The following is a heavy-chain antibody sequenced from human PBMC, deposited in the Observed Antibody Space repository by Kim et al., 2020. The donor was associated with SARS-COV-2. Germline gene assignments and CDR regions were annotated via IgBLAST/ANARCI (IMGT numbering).Heavy chain of an antibody. CDR2: IIPIFGTA. CDR3: ARPSDIVVVPAYPYYYYYGMDV. V-gene: IGHV1-69*13. D-gene: IGHD2-2*01. CDR1: GGTFSSYA. Sequence: SVKVSCKASGGTFSSYAISWVRQAPGQGLEWMGGIIPIFGTANYAQKFQGRVTITADESTSTAYMELSSLRSEDTAVYYCARPSDIVVVPAYPYYYYYGMDVWGQGTTVTVSS. J-gene: IGHJ6*02.